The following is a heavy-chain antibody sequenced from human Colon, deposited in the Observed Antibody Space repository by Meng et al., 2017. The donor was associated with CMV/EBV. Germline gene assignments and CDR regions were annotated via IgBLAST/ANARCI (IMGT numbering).Heavy chain of an antibody. CDR1: GASITSYY. J-gene: IGHJ4*02. CDR3: ARDSNLSGLAY. CDR2: VYISGNT. V-gene: IGHV4-4*07. D-gene: IGHD3-10*01. Sequence: QGQRRESGPGLVKPSETLSLTCTVSGASITSYYWSWIRQPAGKGLEWIGRVYISGNTNYNPPLKSRVTMSIDTSKNQLSLNIRSVTAADTAVYYCARDSNLSGLAYWGQGTLVTVSS.